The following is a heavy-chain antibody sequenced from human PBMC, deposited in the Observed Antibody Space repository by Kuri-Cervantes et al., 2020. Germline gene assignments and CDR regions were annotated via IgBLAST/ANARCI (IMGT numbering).Heavy chain of an antibody. CDR1: GFTFSSYG. CDR2: IKSKTDGGTI. Sequence: GGSLRLSCAASGFTFSSYGMHWVRQAPGKGLEWVGRIKSKTDGGTIDYAAPVKGRFTTSRDDSKNTLSLQMNSLKTEDTAVYYCSTGGKYRGIDVWGQGTTVTVSS. CDR3: STGGKYRGIDV. D-gene: IGHD3-16*01. V-gene: IGHV3-15*01. J-gene: IGHJ6*02.